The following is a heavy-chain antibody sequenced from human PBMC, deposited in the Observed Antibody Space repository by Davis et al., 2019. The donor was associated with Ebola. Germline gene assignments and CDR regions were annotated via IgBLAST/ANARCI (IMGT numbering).Heavy chain of an antibody. J-gene: IGHJ4*02. Sequence: PSETLSLTCTVSGGSISTHYWSWIRQPAGKGLEWIGRIYTSGRTNYNPSLKSRVTMSVDTSKNRFSLRLSSVTAADTAVYYCVRDGCPGGSCYCGDYWGQGTLVTVSS. CDR2: IYTSGRT. V-gene: IGHV4-4*07. CDR3: VRDGCPGGSCYCGDY. D-gene: IGHD2-15*01. CDR1: GGSISTHY.